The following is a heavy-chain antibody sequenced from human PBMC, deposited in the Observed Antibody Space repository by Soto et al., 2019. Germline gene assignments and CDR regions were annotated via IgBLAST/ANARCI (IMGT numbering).Heavy chain of an antibody. Sequence: SETLSLTCTVSGGSVSSGNYYWNWIRQSPSRGLEWLGRTYYRSKWYNDYAVSVKSRITINPDTSKNQFSLQLNSVTPEDTAVYYCARGEESGGSLDYWGQGTLVTVSS. J-gene: IGHJ4*02. V-gene: IGHV6-1*01. CDR3: ARGEESGGSLDY. CDR2: TYYRSKWYN. CDR1: GGSVSSGNYY. D-gene: IGHD1-26*01.